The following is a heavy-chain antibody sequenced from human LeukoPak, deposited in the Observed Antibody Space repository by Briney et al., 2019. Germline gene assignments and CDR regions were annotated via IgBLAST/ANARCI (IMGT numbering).Heavy chain of an antibody. V-gene: IGHV4-38-2*02. CDR1: GYSISNGYY. CDR2: IYHRGST. CDR3: ARGAEYYAIWRGYAGYSDY. Sequence: SETLSLTCTVSGYSISNGYYWGWIRQPPGKGLEWVGSIYHRGSTYYNPSLTSRATISLDRSKKKFSLKLTSVTAADTAVYFCARGAEYYAIWRGYAGYSDYWGQGISVTVSS. D-gene: IGHD3-3*01. J-gene: IGHJ4*02.